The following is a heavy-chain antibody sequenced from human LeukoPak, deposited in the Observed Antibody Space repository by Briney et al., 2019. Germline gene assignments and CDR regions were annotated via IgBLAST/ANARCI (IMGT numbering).Heavy chain of an antibody. Sequence: PSETLSLTCTVSGGSISSGDYYWSWIRQPPGKGLEWIGYIYYSGSTYYNPSLKSRVTISVDTSKNQFSLKLSSVTAADTAVYYCARVGRGYCSSTSCHNDPNWFDPWGQGTLVTVSS. CDR3: ARVGRGYCSSTSCHNDPNWFDP. V-gene: IGHV4-30-4*08. CDR2: IYYSGST. J-gene: IGHJ5*02. CDR1: GGSISSGDYY. D-gene: IGHD2-2*01.